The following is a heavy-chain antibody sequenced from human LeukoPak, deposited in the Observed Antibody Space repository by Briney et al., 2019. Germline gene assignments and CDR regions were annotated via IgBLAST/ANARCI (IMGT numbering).Heavy chain of an antibody. J-gene: IGHJ5*02. CDR3: ARGDYDILTGYPNWFDP. V-gene: IGHV1-2*02. Sequence: AAVKVCCKASGYPFTDYYMHWVRQAPGQGLEWMGWINPNRGGTDYAQKFQGRVTMTRDTSISTAYMELSRLRSDDTAVYYCARGDYDILTGYPNWFDPWGQGTLVTVCS. D-gene: IGHD3-9*01. CDR2: INPNRGGT. CDR1: GYPFTDYY.